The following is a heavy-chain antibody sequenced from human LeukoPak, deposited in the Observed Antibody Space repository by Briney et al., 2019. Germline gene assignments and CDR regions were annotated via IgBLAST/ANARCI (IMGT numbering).Heavy chain of an antibody. V-gene: IGHV3-48*03. CDR2: ISSSGSTI. CDR1: GFTFSSYE. Sequence: PEGSLRLSCAASGFTFSSYEKNWVRQAPGKGLGWFSYISSSGSTIYYADSVKGRFTISRDNAKKSLYLQMNSLRAEDTAVYYCARVVYYYDSSGHYYGTSPHFDYWGQGTLVTVSS. D-gene: IGHD3-22*01. J-gene: IGHJ4*02. CDR3: ARVVYYYDSSGHYYGTSPHFDY.